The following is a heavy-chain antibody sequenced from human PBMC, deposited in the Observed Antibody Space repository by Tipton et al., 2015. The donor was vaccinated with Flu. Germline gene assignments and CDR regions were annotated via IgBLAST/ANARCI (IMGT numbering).Heavy chain of an antibody. V-gene: IGHV4-61*01. CDR3: ARSAGMATIPYFDY. J-gene: IGHJ4*02. CDR2: IYYSGST. CDR1: GGSVSSGSYY. Sequence: TLSLTCTVSGGSVSSGSYYWSWIRQPPGKGLEWIGYIYYSGSTNYNPSLKSRVTISVDTSKNQFSLKLSSVTAADTAVYYCARSAGMATIPYFDYWGQGTLVTVSS. D-gene: IGHD5-24*01.